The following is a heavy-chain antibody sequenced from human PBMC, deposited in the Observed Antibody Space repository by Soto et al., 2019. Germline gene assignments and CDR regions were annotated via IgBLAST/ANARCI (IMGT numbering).Heavy chain of an antibody. Sequence: EVQLVESGGGVVQPGGSLRLSCAASGFTFIGYWMHWVHQGPGKGLVWVSRINNDGSDTTYADSVKGRFTISRDNTKNMVYLEMNSLRADDTAVYYCARDGSMVRERWFDPWGQGTLVTVAS. D-gene: IGHD3-10*01. CDR1: GFTFIGYW. CDR3: ARDGSMVRERWFDP. V-gene: IGHV3-74*03. J-gene: IGHJ5*02. CDR2: INNDGSDT.